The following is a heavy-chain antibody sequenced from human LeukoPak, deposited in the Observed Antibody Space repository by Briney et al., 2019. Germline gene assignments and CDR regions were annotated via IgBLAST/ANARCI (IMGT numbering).Heavy chain of an antibody. CDR1: GGSFSGYY. CDR3: ARDAQEQQLVLLPLDV. J-gene: IGHJ6*02. V-gene: IGHV4-34*01. Sequence: PSETLSLTCAVYGGSFSGYYWSWIRQPPGKGLEWIGEINHSGSTNYNPSLKSRVTISVDTSKNQFSLKPSSVTAADTAVYYCARDAQEQQLVLLPLDVWGQGTTVTVSS. D-gene: IGHD6-13*01. CDR2: INHSGST.